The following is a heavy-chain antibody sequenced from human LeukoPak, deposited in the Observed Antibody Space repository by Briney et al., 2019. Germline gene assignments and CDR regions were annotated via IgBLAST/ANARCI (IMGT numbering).Heavy chain of an antibody. Sequence: SETLSLTCAVSGGSISSGGYSWSWIRQPPGKGLEWIGYIYHSGSTYYNPSLKSRVTISVDRSKNQFSLRLSSVTAADTAVYYCARGRGTYCSSTSCLLTYYYYGMDVWGQGTTVTVSS. CDR2: IYHSGST. D-gene: IGHD2-2*01. CDR3: ARGRGTYCSSTSCLLTYYYYGMDV. J-gene: IGHJ6*02. V-gene: IGHV4-30-2*01. CDR1: GGSISSGGYS.